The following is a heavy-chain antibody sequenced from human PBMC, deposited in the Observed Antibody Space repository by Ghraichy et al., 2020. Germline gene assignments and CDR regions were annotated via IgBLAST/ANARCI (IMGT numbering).Heavy chain of an antibody. CDR3: AALGTIFGVVNDNYYYYGMDV. Sequence: SVKVSCKASGGTFSSYAISWVRQAPGQGLEWMGGIIPIFGTANYAQKFQGRVTITADESTSTAYMELSSLRSEDTAVYYCAALGTIFGVVNDNYYYYGMDVWGQGTTVTVSS. CDR1: GGTFSSYA. CDR2: IIPIFGTA. V-gene: IGHV1-69*13. D-gene: IGHD3-3*01. J-gene: IGHJ6*02.